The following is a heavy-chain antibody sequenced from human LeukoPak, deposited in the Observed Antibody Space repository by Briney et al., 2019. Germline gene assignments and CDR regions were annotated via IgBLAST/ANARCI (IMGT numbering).Heavy chain of an antibody. CDR3: ATKQAYYYDSSGYTIFDY. CDR1: GYTLTELS. CDR2: FDPEDGET. J-gene: IGHJ4*02. V-gene: IGHV1-24*01. Sequence: ASVKVSCKVSGYTLTELSMHWVRQAPGKGLEWMGGFDPEDGETIYAQKFQGRVTMTEDTSTDTAYMGLSSLRSDDTAVYYCATKQAYYYDSSGYTIFDYWGQGTLVTVSS. D-gene: IGHD3-22*01.